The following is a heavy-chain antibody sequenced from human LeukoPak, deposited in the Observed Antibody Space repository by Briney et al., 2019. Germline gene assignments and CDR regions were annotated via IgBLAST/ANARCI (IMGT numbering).Heavy chain of an antibody. CDR2: ISFDGTNK. V-gene: IGHV3-30-3*01. CDR3: ARVREYNSRDFDY. Sequence: PGGSLRLSCAASGFTFSTYTINWVRQAPGKGLEWVAVISFDGTNKYYADSVKGRFTISRDNSKNTLYLQMDSLRAADTAVYFCARVREYNSRDFDYWGQGTLVTVSS. J-gene: IGHJ4*02. D-gene: IGHD1-1*01. CDR1: GFTFSTYT.